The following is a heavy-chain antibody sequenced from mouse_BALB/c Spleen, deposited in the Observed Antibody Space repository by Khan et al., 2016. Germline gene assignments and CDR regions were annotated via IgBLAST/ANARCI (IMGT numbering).Heavy chain of an antibody. Sequence: QIQLVQSGPELKKPGETVKISCKASGYSFRNYGLNWVKQAPGTGLKWMGWINTNTGEPMYTDEFKGRIAFSLEIPASTASLQIRHLNNEDTSTYVDANGGSRSFFDYCGEGTTLTVSS. CDR1: GYSFRNYG. D-gene: IGHD1-1*01. V-gene: IGHV9-3*02. J-gene: IGHJ2*01. CDR2: INTNTGEP. CDR3: ANGGSRSFFDY.